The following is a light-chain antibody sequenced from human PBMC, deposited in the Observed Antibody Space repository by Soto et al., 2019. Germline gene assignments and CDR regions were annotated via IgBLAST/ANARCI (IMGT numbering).Light chain of an antibody. J-gene: IGKJ5*01. CDR2: DAS. V-gene: IGKV3-20*01. CDR3: QQYGSSPIT. Sequence: EIVLTQSPDTLSLSPGERATLPCRPSQSVSSSNVAWYQQKAGQAPRLLIYDASSRASGISDRFSGSGSGTDFTLTISRLEPEDFGVYYCQQYGSSPITFGQGTRLEIK. CDR1: QSVSSSN.